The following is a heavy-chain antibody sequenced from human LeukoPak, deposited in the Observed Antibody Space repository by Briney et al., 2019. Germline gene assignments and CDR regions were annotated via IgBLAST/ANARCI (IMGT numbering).Heavy chain of an antibody. CDR1: GGSISSSSYY. CDR2: IYYSGST. V-gene: IGHV4-39*07. Sequence: SETLSLACTVSGGSISSSSYYWGWIRQPPGKGLEWIGSIYYSGSTYYNPSLKSRVTISVDTSKNQFSLKLSSVTAADTAVYYCATGAARFYYYYYMDVWGKGTTVTVSS. CDR3: ATGAARFYYYYYMDV. J-gene: IGHJ6*03. D-gene: IGHD6-6*01.